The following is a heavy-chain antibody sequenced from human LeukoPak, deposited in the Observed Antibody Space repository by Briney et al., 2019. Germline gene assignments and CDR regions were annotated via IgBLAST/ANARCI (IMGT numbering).Heavy chain of an antibody. J-gene: IGHJ4*02. D-gene: IGHD4-23*01. CDR3: ARDRDYGGKLGY. CDR1: GFTVSNNY. V-gene: IGHV3-66*02. CDR2: IYSGGNT. Sequence: GGSLRLSCAASGFTVSNNYMNWVRDAPGKGLEWVSVIYSGGNTYCAEFVKGRFTIYRDNSKNTLHLQMNSLRVEDTAVYYCARDRDYGGKLGYWGQGTLVTVSS.